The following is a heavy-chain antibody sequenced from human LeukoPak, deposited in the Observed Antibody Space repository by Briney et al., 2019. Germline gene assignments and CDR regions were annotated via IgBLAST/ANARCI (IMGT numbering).Heavy chain of an antibody. CDR3: ARDSSGWLGNFDY. J-gene: IGHJ4*02. CDR2: IYHSGST. V-gene: IGHV4-38-2*02. CDR1: GYSISSGYY. Sequence: PETLSLTCTVSGYSISSGYYWGWIRQPPGKGLEWIGSIYHSGSTYYNPSLKSRVTISVDTSKNQFSLKLSSVTAADTAVYYCARDSSGWLGNFDYWGQGTLVTVSS. D-gene: IGHD6-19*01.